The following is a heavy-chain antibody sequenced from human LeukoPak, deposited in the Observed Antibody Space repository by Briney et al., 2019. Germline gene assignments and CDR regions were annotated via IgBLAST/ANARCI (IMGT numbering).Heavy chain of an antibody. V-gene: IGHV4-34*01. J-gene: IGHJ4*02. CDR1: GGSFSGYY. D-gene: IGHD1-14*01. CDR3: ARGRRSDY. Sequence: SETLSLTCAVYGGSFSGYYWSWIRQPPGKGLEWIGETNHSGSTNYNPSLKSRVTISVDTSKNQFSLKLSSVTAADTAVYYCARGRRSDYWGQGTLVTVSS. CDR2: TNHSGST.